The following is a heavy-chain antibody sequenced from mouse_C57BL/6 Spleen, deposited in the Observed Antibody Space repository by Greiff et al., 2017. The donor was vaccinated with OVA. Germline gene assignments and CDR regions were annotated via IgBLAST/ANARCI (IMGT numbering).Heavy chain of an antibody. Sequence: EVKLVESGGGLVKPGGSLKLSCAASGFTFSDYGMHWVRQAPEKGLEWVAYISSGSSTIYYADTVKGRFTISRDNAKNTLFLQMTSLRSEDTAMYYCERRDDGYRRLFAYWGQGTLVTVSA. CDR3: ERRDDGYRRLFAY. V-gene: IGHV5-17*01. CDR1: GFTFSDYG. CDR2: ISSGSSTI. D-gene: IGHD2-3*01. J-gene: IGHJ3*01.